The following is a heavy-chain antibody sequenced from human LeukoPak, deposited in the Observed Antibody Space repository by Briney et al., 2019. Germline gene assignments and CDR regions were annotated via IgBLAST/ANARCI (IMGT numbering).Heavy chain of an antibody. CDR2: ISSSGSTI. Sequence: GGSLRLSCAASGFTFSSYEMNWVRQAPGKGLEWVSYISSSGSTIYYADSVKGRFTISRDNAKNSLYLQMNSLRAEDTALYYCARALLSYDSSGYYYGGHAFDIWGQGTMVTVSS. D-gene: IGHD3-22*01. J-gene: IGHJ3*02. CDR1: GFTFSSYE. CDR3: ARALLSYDSSGYYYGGHAFDI. V-gene: IGHV3-48*03.